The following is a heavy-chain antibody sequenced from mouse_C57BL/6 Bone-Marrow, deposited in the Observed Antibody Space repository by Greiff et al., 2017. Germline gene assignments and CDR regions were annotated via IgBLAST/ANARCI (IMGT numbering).Heavy chain of an antibody. CDR2: IYPRSGNT. CDR3: ARRENGSHYAMDY. Sequence: QVQLQQSGAELARPGASVKLSCKASGYTFTSYGISWVKQRTGQGLEWIGEIYPRSGNTYYNEKFKGKATLTADKSSSTAYMELRRLTSEDSAVYFWARRENGSHYAMDYWGQGTSVTVSS. D-gene: IGHD1-1*01. CDR1: GYTFTSYG. V-gene: IGHV1-81*01. J-gene: IGHJ4*01.